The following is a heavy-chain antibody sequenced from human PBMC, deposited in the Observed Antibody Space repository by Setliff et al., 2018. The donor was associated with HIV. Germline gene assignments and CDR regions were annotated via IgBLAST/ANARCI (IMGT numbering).Heavy chain of an antibody. D-gene: IGHD2-2*01. V-gene: IGHV4-34*09. CDR1: GGSFSGSY. J-gene: IGHJ4*02. CDR2: INHSGST. CDR3: AREAPADSSSTSYYFDY. Sequence: ASETLSLTCAVYGGSFSGSYWSWIRQPPGKDLEWIGEINHSGSTNYNPSLKSRVTISVDTSKNQFSLQLSSVTAADTAVYYCAREAPADSSSTSYYFDYWGQGTLVTVSS.